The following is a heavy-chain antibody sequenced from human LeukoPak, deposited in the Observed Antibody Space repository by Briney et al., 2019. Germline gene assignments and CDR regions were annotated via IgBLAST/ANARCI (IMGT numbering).Heavy chain of an antibody. CDR1: GFTFSSYA. V-gene: IGHV3-21*01. CDR3: AREVTGSFDY. D-gene: IGHD2-21*02. CDR2: ISSSSSYI. Sequence: PGRSLRLSCAASGFTFSSYAMHWVRQAPGKGLEWVSSISSSSSYIYYADSVKGRFTISRDNAKNSLYLQMNSLRAEDTAVYYCAREVTGSFDYWGQGTLVTVSS. J-gene: IGHJ4*02.